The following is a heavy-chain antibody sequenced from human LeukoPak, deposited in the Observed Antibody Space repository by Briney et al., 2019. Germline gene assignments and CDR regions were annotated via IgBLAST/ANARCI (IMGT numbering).Heavy chain of an antibody. V-gene: IGHV1-69*01. D-gene: IGHD2-2*01. CDR3: ARVSCSRTSCPGSFDY. CDR2: IIPIFGTA. Sequence: SVKVSCKASGGTFSSYAISWVRQAPGQGLEWMGGIIPIFGTANYAQKFQGRVTITADESTSTAYMELSSLRSEDTAVYYCARVSCSRTSCPGSFDYWGQGTLVTVSS. J-gene: IGHJ4*02. CDR1: GGTFSSYA.